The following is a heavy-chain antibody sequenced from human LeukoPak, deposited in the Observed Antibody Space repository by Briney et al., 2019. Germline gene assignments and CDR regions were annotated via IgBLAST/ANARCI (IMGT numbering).Heavy chain of an antibody. CDR2: IKQDGSEK. V-gene: IGHV3-7*01. D-gene: IGHD3-22*01. J-gene: IGHJ4*02. Sequence: GGSLRLSCAASGFTFSSYWMSWVRQAPGKGLEWVANIKQDGSEKYYVDSVKGRFTISRDNAKNSMYLQMNSLRAEDTAVYYCARGRSYDSRATNGYRGQGTLVTVSS. CDR1: GFTFSSYW. CDR3: ARGRSYDSRATNGY.